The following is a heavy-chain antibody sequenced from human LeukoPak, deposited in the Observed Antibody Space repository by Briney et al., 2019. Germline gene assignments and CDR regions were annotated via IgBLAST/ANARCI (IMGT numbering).Heavy chain of an antibody. D-gene: IGHD3-22*01. CDR1: GYTFTSYG. V-gene: IGHV1-18*01. Sequence: ASVKVSCKASGYTFTSYGISWVRQAPGQGLEWMGWLSAYNGNTNYAQKLQGRVTMTTDTSTSTAYMELRSLRSDDTAVYYCARDPATGNYYDSSGYDFDYWGQGTLVTVSS. CDR3: ARDPATGNYYDSSGYDFDY. J-gene: IGHJ4*02. CDR2: LSAYNGNT.